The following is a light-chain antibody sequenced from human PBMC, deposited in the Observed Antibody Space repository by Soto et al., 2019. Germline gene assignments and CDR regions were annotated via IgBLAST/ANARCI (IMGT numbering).Light chain of an antibody. V-gene: IGKV1-5*03. CDR3: HLYNTYSPT. CDR1: QTIGTW. CDR2: KAS. J-gene: IGKJ2*01. Sequence: DIQLTQSPSTLSASVGDRVIITCRASQTIGTWLAWYQERPGKATKLLIYKASTLERGVPSRFSGSGSGTEFTLSISNLQPEDFAPYYCHLYNTYSPTLGQGTKLDI.